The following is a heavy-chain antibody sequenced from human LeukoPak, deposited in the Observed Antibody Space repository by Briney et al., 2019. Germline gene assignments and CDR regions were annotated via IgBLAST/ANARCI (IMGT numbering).Heavy chain of an antibody. D-gene: IGHD5-18*01. Sequence: PSETLSLTCTVSGGFISSSSYYWGWIRQPPGKGLEWIGSIYYSASTYYHPSLKSRITISVDTSKNQFSLKLSSVTAADTAVYYCARLRVRGYGYGPWEGPTWLDYWGQGTLVTVSS. CDR1: GGFISSSSYY. CDR2: IYYSAST. CDR3: ARLRVRGYGYGPWEGPTWLDY. V-gene: IGHV4-39*07. J-gene: IGHJ4*02.